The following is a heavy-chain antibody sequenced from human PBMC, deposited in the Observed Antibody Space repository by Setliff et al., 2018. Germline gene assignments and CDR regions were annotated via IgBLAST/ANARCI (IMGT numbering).Heavy chain of an antibody. J-gene: IGHJ2*01. D-gene: IGHD6-13*01. CDR2: IKQDGSEK. V-gene: IGHV3-7*01. Sequence: PGGSLRLSCEASGFTFSNYWMSWVRQTAGKGLEWVAYIKQDGSEKYYVDSVKGRFTISRDNAQNSLYLQMNSLRAEDTAVYYCARGRPYSNINWYFDLWGRGTLVTVSS. CDR3: ARGRPYSNINWYFDL. CDR1: GFTFSNYW.